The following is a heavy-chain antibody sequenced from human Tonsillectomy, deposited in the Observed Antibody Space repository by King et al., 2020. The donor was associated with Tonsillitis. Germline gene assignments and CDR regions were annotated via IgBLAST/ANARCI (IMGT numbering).Heavy chain of an antibody. J-gene: IGHJ4*02. CDR1: GFTFSTFG. CDR2: IYSDGTKK. Sequence: VKLVESGGGVVQPGKSLRLSCAASGFTFSTFGMHWVRQAPGKGLEWVALIYSDGTKKYYADSVQGRFTISRDNSKNTLYLQMSSLRAEDTAVYYCARDSYGDYVTFGYWGLGTLVTVSS. D-gene: IGHD4-17*01. CDR3: ARDSYGDYVTFGY. V-gene: IGHV3-33*01.